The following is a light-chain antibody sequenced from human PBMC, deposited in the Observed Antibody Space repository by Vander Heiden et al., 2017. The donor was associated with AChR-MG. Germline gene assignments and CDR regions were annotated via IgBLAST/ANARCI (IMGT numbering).Light chain of an antibody. CDR2: GAS. J-gene: IGKJ2*01. V-gene: IGKV3-20*01. Sequence: EIVLTQSPGPLSLSPGERATLSCRASQSVSSSYLAWYQQKPGRAPRLLIYGASSRATGIPDRFSGSGSGTDFTLTISRLEPEDFAVYYCQQYGSSPPNTFGQGTKLEIK. CDR3: QQYGSSPPNT. CDR1: QSVSSSY.